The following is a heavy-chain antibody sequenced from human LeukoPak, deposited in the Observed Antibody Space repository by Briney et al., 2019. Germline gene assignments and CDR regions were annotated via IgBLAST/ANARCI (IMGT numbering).Heavy chain of an antibody. V-gene: IGHV3-7*05. CDR3: ARVGGYANELYYYYGMDV. J-gene: IGHJ6*02. CDR2: IKQDGREK. Sequence: GGSLRLSCAASGFTFSSYWMSWVRQAPGKALECVANIKQDGREKYYVHSVKGRFTTSTDNATNSLYLQMNSLRAEDTAVYYCARVGGYANELYYYYGMDVWGQGTTVTVSS. D-gene: IGHD3-16*01. CDR1: GFTFSSYW.